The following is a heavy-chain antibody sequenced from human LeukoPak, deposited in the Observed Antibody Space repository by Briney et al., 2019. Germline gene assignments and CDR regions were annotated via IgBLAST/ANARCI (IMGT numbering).Heavy chain of an antibody. CDR2: VSNDGSRT. CDR1: GFTFSSYS. Sequence: GGSLRLSCAASGFTFSSYSMNWVRQAPGKGLEWVSGVSNDGSRTYYADSVKGRLTISRDTSTNSLYLQMNSLRAEDTAVYYCAKGRIVGDTSFDYWGQGTLVTVSS. J-gene: IGHJ4*02. D-gene: IGHD1-26*01. V-gene: IGHV3-23*01. CDR3: AKGRIVGDTSFDY.